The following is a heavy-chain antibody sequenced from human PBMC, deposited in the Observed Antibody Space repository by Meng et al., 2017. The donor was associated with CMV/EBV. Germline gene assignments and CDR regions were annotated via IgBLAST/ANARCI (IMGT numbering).Heavy chain of an antibody. Sequence: ASVKVSCKASGYTFTSYAMNWVRQAPGQGLEWMGWINTNTGNPTYAQGFTGRFVFSLDTSISTAYMELSRLRSDDTAVYYCAREFAPLAYCGGDCGLYFQHWGQGTLVTVSS. V-gene: IGHV7-4-1*02. J-gene: IGHJ1*01. CDR3: AREFAPLAYCGGDCGLYFQH. CDR1: GYTFTSYA. D-gene: IGHD2-21*01. CDR2: INTNTGNP.